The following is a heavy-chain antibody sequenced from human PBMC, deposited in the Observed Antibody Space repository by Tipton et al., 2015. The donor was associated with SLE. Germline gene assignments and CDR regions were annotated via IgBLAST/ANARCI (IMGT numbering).Heavy chain of an antibody. CDR3: ARGRHIVVVIPGGRDYGLDV. CDR1: GGSISSGGYS. V-gene: IGHV4-30-2*01. J-gene: IGHJ6*02. Sequence: LRLSCAVSGGSISSGGYSWSWIRQPPGKGLEWIGYIYHSGSTYYNPSLKSRVTISVDRSKNQFSLKLSSVTAADTAVYYCARGRHIVVVIPGGRDYGLDVWGQGTTVTVSS. D-gene: IGHD2-21*01. CDR2: IYHSGST.